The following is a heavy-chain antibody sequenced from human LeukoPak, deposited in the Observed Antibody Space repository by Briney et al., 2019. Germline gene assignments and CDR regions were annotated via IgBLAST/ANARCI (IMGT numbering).Heavy chain of an antibody. V-gene: IGHV4-4*07. CDR3: ARFSYLAGSFDY. CDR1: GGSISSYY. Sequence: SETLSLTRTVSGGSISSYYWSWIRQPAGKGLEWIGRIYTSGSTNYNPSLKSRVTMSVDTSKNQFSLKLSSVTAADTAVYYCARFSYLAGSFDYWGQGTLVTVSS. CDR2: IYTSGST. D-gene: IGHD3-9*01. J-gene: IGHJ4*02.